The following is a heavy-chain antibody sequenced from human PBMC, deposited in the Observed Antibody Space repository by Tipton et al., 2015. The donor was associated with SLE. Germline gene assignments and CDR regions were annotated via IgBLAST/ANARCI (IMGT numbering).Heavy chain of an antibody. V-gene: IGHV4-59*11. D-gene: IGHD6-19*01. CDR1: GGSISSHY. J-gene: IGHJ6*02. CDR2: TNQRGSA. CDR3: VAVAEGAFYYYGMDV. Sequence: GLVKPSETLSLTCTVSGGSISSHYWSWIRQPPGKGLEWIGETNQRGSANYDPSLKSRVTISVDTSKNQFSLKLDSVTAADTAVYYCVAVAEGAFYYYGMDVWGQGTTVTVSS.